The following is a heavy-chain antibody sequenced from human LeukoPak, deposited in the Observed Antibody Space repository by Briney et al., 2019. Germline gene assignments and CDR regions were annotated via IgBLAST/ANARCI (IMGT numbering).Heavy chain of an antibody. CDR1: GYSISSGYY. V-gene: IGHV4-38-2*02. J-gene: IGHJ5*02. CDR3: ARTTTSMNWFDP. D-gene: IGHD1-1*01. Sequence: PSETLSLTCTVSGYSISSGYYWGWTRQSPGMGLEWIGSIYFTGNTYYNPSLKSRVTISVDTSKNQFSLKLRSVTAADTAVYFCARTTTSMNWFDPWGQGTLVTVSS. CDR2: IYFTGNT.